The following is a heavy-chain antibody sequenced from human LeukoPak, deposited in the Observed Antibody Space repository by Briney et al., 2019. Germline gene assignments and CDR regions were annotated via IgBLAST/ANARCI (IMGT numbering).Heavy chain of an antibody. D-gene: IGHD3-9*01. CDR1: GDCINSYY. V-gene: IGHV4-59*01. J-gene: IGHJ6*02. CDR2: IYFSGST. Sequence: KPSETLSLTCTVSGDCINSYYWSWIRQPPGKGLEWLGYIYFSGSTKYNPSLQNRITISVDRSKSQFYLTLRSVTAADTAVYFCARDLNHGFNYYYYGLEVWGQGTTVTVSS. CDR3: ARDLNHGFNYYYYGLEV.